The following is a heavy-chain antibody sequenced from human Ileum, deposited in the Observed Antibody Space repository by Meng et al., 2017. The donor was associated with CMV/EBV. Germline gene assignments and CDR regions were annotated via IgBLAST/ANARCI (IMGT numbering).Heavy chain of an antibody. V-gene: IGHV4-4*07. CDR3: ARGPGGFGDFNFDY. CDR2: IYHGGST. J-gene: IGHJ4*02. D-gene: IGHD3-16*01. CDR1: GDSITSFY. Sequence: QVQLPESGPGLVKPSETLSLTCTVSGDSITSFYWSWSRQPAGKALEWIGRIYHGGSTNYNPSLKSRVTLSVDTSKNQFSMRLTSVTAADTAVYYCARGPGGFGDFNFDYWGQGTLVTVSS.